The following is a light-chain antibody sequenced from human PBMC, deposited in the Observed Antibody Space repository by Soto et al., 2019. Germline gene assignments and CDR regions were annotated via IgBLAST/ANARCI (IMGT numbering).Light chain of an antibody. J-gene: IGLJ3*02. CDR1: SSNIGAGYD. CDR2: GNS. Sequence: QSVLTQPPSVSGAPGQRVTISCTGSSSNIGAGYDVHWYQQLPGTAPKLLIYGNSNRPSGVPDRFSGSESGTSASLAITGVQAEAEADYYCQSYDSSLSGWVFGGGTELTVL. CDR3: QSYDSSLSGWV. V-gene: IGLV1-40*01.